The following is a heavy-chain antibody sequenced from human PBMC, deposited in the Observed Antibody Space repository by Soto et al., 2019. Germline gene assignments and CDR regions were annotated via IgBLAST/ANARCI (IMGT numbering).Heavy chain of an antibody. V-gene: IGHV4-39*01. CDR2: IYYSGST. Sequence: PSETLSLTCTVSGGSISSSSYYWGWIRQPPGKGLEWIGSIYYSGSTYYNPSLKSRVTISVDTSKNQLSLKLSSVTAADTAVYYCARLASGWQYYYFDFWGRGTPVTVSS. J-gene: IGHJ2*01. D-gene: IGHD6-19*01. CDR1: GGSISSSSYY. CDR3: ARLASGWQYYYFDF.